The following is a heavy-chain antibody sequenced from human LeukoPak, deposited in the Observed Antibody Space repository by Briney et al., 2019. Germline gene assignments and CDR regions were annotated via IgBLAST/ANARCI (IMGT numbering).Heavy chain of an antibody. CDR2: IYYSGST. Sequence: TPSETLSLTCTVSGGSISSYYWSWIRQPPGKGLEWIGYIYYSGSTNYNPSLKSPVTISVDTSKNQFSLKLSSVTAADTAVYYCAGGYSYGSTYYYMDVWGKGTTVTISS. CDR1: GGSISSYY. V-gene: IGHV4-59*01. D-gene: IGHD5-18*01. CDR3: AGGYSYGSTYYYMDV. J-gene: IGHJ6*03.